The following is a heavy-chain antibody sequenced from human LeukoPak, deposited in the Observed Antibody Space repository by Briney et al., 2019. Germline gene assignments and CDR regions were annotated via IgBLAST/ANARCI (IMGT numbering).Heavy chain of an antibody. D-gene: IGHD5-18*01. Sequence: GGSLRLSCAASGFTFSSYSMNWVRQAPGKGLEWVSSISSSSSYIYYADSVKGRFTISRDNAKNSLYLQMNSLRAEDTAVYYCAKVDTAMGGIWESSQDNFDYWGQGTLVTVSS. CDR3: AKVDTAMGGIWESSQDNFDY. CDR1: GFTFSSYS. V-gene: IGHV3-21*01. CDR2: ISSSSSYI. J-gene: IGHJ4*02.